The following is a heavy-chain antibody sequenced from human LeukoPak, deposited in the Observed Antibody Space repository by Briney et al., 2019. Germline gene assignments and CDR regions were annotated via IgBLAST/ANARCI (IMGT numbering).Heavy chain of an antibody. CDR1: GGSLGSYF. D-gene: IGHD4-17*01. J-gene: IGHJ5*02. V-gene: IGHV4-59*01. Sequence: KSSETLSLTCTVSGGSLGSYFWNWIRQPPGKGLEWIGYLHDSGTSNYNPSLKSRVTIALDTSKNQFSLKLTSVTAADTAIYYCARSRGGFGDYGSWFDPWGQGTLVIVSS. CDR3: ARSRGGFGDYGSWFDP. CDR2: LHDSGTS.